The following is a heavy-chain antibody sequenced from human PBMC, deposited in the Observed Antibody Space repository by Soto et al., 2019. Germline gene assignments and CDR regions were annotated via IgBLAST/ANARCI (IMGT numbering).Heavy chain of an antibody. J-gene: IGHJ4*02. D-gene: IGHD3-10*01. CDR1: GGTFRNHV. Sequence: SVKVSCKASGGTFRNHVFNWVRQAPGQGLEWMGGIIPIIGTPNYAQKFQGRVTITADASTNTVYLEVSSLRSQDTAVYYCARDLEFRDGNISHLDYWGQGTLVTVSS. CDR2: IIPIIGTP. CDR3: ARDLEFRDGNISHLDY. V-gene: IGHV1-69*13.